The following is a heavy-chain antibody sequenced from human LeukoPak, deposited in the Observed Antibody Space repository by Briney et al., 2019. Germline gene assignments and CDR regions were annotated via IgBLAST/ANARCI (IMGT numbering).Heavy chain of an antibody. Sequence: GGSLRLSCAASGFTFSNYAMSWVRQAPGKGLEWVSAISGSGGSTYYADSVKGRFTVSRDNSKNTLYLHMNSLRAEDTAVYFCAYLDSSGYYYGRLRYWGQGTPVTVSS. CDR3: AYLDSSGYYYGRLRY. D-gene: IGHD3-22*01. V-gene: IGHV3-23*01. J-gene: IGHJ4*02. CDR2: ISGSGGST. CDR1: GFTFSNYA.